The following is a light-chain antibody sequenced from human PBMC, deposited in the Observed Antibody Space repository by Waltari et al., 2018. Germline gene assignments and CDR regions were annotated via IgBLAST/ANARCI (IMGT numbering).Light chain of an antibody. J-gene: IGLJ1*01. CDR2: DVS. CDR1: SSDVGGYNY. CDR3: CSYAGSSGYV. Sequence: QSALTQPASVSGSPGQSITISCPGTSSDVGGYNYVSWYQQHPGKAPKLMIYDVSKRPSGVSNRFSGSKSGNTASLTISGLQAEDEADYYCCSYAGSSGYVFGTGTKVTVL. V-gene: IGLV2-23*02.